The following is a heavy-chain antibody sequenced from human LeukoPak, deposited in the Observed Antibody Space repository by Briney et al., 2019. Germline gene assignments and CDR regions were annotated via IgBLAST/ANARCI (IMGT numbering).Heavy chain of an antibody. CDR1: GFTVSSNY. J-gene: IGHJ4*02. CDR2: IYSGGTT. D-gene: IGHD3-10*01. V-gene: IGHV3-53*01. Sequence: PGGSLRLSCTVSGFTVSSNYMSWVRQAPGKGLEWVSGIYSGGTTYYRDSVKGRFTISRDNSKNTLYLQMNSLRAEDTAVYYCARDFSGALWFGEPRGQGTLVTVSS. CDR3: ARDFSGALWFGEP.